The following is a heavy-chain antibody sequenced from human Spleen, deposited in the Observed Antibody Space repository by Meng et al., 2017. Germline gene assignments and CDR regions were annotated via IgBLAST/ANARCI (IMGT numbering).Heavy chain of an antibody. D-gene: IGHD1-26*01. J-gene: IGHJ6*02. Sequence: GEALKISCAASGFTFSGSAMHWVRQASGKGLEWGCRIRSKANSYATAYAASVKGRFTISRDDSKNTAYLQMNSLKTEDTAVYYCTRYIVGATKYYYYGMDVWGQGTTVTVSS. CDR1: GFTFSGSA. V-gene: IGHV3-73*01. CDR2: IRSKANSYAT. CDR3: TRYIVGATKYYYYGMDV.